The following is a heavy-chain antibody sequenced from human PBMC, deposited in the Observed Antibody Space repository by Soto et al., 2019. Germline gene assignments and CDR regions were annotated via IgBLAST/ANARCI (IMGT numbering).Heavy chain of an antibody. D-gene: IGHD2-21*02. V-gene: IGHV4-4*02. CDR3: ARAIGVTPSYGLDV. CDR2: IFHSGGT. J-gene: IGHJ6*02. Sequence: QVQLQESGPGLVKPSGTLSLTCAVSGGSISSTNWWTWVRQPPGKGLAWIGEIFHSGGTNYNPSRQSRVPXXVXKXXNQLSLKMTSLTAADTAIYYCARAIGVTPSYGLDVWGQGTTVTVSS. CDR1: GGSISSTNW.